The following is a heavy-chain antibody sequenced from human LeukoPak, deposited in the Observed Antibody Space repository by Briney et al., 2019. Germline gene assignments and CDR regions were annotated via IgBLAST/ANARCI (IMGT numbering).Heavy chain of an antibody. D-gene: IGHD2-2*01. J-gene: IGHJ4*02. CDR1: GYTFTGYY. V-gene: IGHV1-2*02. CDR3: ARLARDIVVVPAAKGVSYFDY. CDR2: INPNSGGT. Sequence: ASVKVSCKASGYTFTGYYMHWVRQAPGQGLEWMGWINPNSGGTNYAQKFQGRVTMTRDTSISTAYMELSRLRSDDTAVYYCARLARDIVVVPAAKGVSYFDYWGQGTLVTVSS.